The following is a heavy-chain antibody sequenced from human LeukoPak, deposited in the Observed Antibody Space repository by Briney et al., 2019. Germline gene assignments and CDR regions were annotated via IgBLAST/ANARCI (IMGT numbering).Heavy chain of an antibody. CDR1: GYIFTHNW. J-gene: IGHJ4*02. CDR2: IYPGDSDT. Sequence: GESLKISCKGSGYIFTHNWLGWVRQMPGKGLEWMAIIYPGDSDTRYSPSFEGQVTLSVDKSSSTAYLQWSSLKASDTAMYYCARQTRDGSGSRGYFFDFWGQGTLVTVPS. D-gene: IGHD3-10*01. V-gene: IGHV5-51*01. CDR3: ARQTRDGSGSRGYFFDF.